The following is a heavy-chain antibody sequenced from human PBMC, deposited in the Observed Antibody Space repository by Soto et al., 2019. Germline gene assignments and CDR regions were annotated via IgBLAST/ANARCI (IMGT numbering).Heavy chain of an antibody. D-gene: IGHD5-12*01. CDR1: GFTFSSYD. J-gene: IGHJ4*02. V-gene: IGHV3-23*01. CDR3: AKAPEMATITHFDY. Sequence: GGSLRLSCAASGFTFSSYDMSWVRQAPGKGLEWVSAISGSGGSTYYADSVKGRFTISRDNSKNTLYLQMNSLRAEDTAVYYCAKAPEMATITHFDYWGQGTLVTVSS. CDR2: ISGSGGST.